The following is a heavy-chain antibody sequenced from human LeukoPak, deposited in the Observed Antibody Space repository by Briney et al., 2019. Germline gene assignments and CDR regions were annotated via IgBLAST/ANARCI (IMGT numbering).Heavy chain of an antibody. CDR1: GFTFSVYW. CDR3: ARGKAVAGTFSWFDP. J-gene: IGHJ5*02. CDR2: INSDGSST. D-gene: IGHD6-19*01. Sequence: GGSLRLSCAASGFTFSVYWMHWVRQAPVRGLVWVSLINSDGSSTRYADSVKGRFTISRDNAKNTLYLQMNSLRAEDTAVYYCARGKAVAGTFSWFDPWGQGTLVTVSS. V-gene: IGHV3-74*01.